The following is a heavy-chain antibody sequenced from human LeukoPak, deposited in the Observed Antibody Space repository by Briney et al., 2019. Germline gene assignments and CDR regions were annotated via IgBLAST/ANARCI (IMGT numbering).Heavy chain of an antibody. V-gene: IGHV4-30-2*01. CDR1: GGSISSGGHS. CDR2: IYHSGSGST. D-gene: IGHD3-3*01. Sequence: SQTLSLTCTVSGGSISSGGHSWGWIRQPPGKGLEWIGYIYHSGSGSTYYNPSLKSRVTISIDKSKNQFSLKLNSVTAADTAVYYCARINDFWSGPTLDVWGQGTTVTVSS. CDR3: ARINDFWSGPTLDV. J-gene: IGHJ6*02.